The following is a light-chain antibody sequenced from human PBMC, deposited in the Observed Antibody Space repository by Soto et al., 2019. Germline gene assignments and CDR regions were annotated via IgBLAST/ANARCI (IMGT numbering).Light chain of an antibody. CDR1: SSSIGSNH. V-gene: IGLV1-47*01. J-gene: IGLJ3*02. CDR3: ATWDDSLSGSWM. CDR2: RNN. Sequence: QAVLTQPPSASGTPGQRVTSSCSGTSSSIGSNHEYWYQQFPGTAPKLLIYRNNQRPSGVPDRFSGFKSGTSASLAISGLRSEDEAYYYCATWDDSLSGSWMFAGGTKLTVL.